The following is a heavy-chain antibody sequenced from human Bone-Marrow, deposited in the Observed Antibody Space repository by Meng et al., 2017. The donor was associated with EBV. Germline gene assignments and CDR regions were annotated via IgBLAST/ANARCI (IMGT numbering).Heavy chain of an antibody. CDR1: GGPISSGHW. CDR2: IYHSGNT. CDR3: ARDRGVMTVIKVFDY. D-gene: IGHD2-21*02. V-gene: IGHV4-4*02. J-gene: IGHJ4*02. Sequence: QVQLQESGPGLVKPSXXXXXTXXVSGGPISSGHWWSWVRQPPGKGLEWIGEIYHSGNTNSNPSLKSRVTMSVDRSKNQFSLKLSSVTAADTAVYYCARDRGVMTVIKVFDYWGQGTLVTVSS.